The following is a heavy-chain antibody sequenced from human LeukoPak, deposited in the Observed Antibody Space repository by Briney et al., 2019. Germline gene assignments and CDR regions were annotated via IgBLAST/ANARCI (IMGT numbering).Heavy chain of an antibody. D-gene: IGHD3-10*01. J-gene: IGHJ6*02. CDR3: ASPAGAPIEALDYYYYGMDV. CDR2: ISSSSSYI. CDR1: GFTFSNYW. V-gene: IGHV3-21*01. Sequence: KTGGSLRLSCGASGFTFSNYWMSWVRQAPGKGLEWVSSISSSSSYIYYADSVKGRFTISRDNAKNSLYLQMNGLRAEDTAVYYCASPAGAPIEALDYYYYGMDVWGQGTTVTVSS.